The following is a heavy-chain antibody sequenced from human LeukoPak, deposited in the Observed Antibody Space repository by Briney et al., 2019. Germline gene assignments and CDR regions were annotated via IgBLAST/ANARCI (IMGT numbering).Heavy chain of an antibody. CDR3: ARGKLWSDPNSPIDY. CDR2: IKQDGSEK. V-gene: IGHV3-7*01. J-gene: IGHJ4*02. Sequence: PGGSLRLSCAASGFTFSTYWMSWVRQAPGKGLEWVANIKQDGSEKYYVDSVKGRFTISRDNAKNSLYLQMNSLRAEDTAVYYCARGKLWSDPNSPIDYWGQGTLVTVSS. CDR1: GFTFSTYW. D-gene: IGHD3-3*01.